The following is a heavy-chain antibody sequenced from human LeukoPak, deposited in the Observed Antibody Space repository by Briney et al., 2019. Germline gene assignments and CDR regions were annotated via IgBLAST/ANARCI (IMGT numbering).Heavy chain of an antibody. CDR1: GYRFTSYW. D-gene: IGHD3-22*01. CDR2: IYPGDSDT. V-gene: IGHV5-51*01. J-gene: IGHJ4*02. CDR3: ARRLIDYYSSGYYFDY. Sequence: GGSLKISCKGSGYRFTSYWIGWVRQMPGKGLDWMGIIYPGDSDTRYSPSFQGQVTISADKSISTAYLQWSSLKASDTAMYYCARRLIDYYSSGYYFDYWGQGTLVTVSS.